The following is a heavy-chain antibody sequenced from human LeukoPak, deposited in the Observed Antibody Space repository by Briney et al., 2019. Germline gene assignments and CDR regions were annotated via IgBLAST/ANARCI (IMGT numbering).Heavy chain of an antibody. D-gene: IGHD4-23*01. V-gene: IGHV3-9*01. CDR1: GFTFDDYA. J-gene: IGHJ4*02. Sequence: PGRSLRLSCAAFGFTFDDYAMHWVRQAPGKGLEWVSGISWNSGSIGYADSVKGRFTISRDNAKNSLYLQMNSLRAEDTALYYCAKDTTVVTEPRGGGFDYWGQGTLVTVSS. CDR2: ISWNSGSI. CDR3: AKDTTVVTEPRGGGFDY.